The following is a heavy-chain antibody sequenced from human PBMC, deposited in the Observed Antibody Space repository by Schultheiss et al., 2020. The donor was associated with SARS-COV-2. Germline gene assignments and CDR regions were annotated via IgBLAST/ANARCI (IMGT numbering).Heavy chain of an antibody. CDR3: ASYTYYYDSSGYSFDY. CDR2: ISAYNGNT. CDR1: GYTFTSYG. D-gene: IGHD3-22*01. J-gene: IGHJ4*02. Sequence: ASVKVSCKASGYTFTSYGISWVRQAPGQGLEWMGWISAYNGNTNYAQKLQGRVTMTTDTSTSTAYMELSSLRSDDTAVYYCASYTYYYDSSGYSFDYWGQGTLVTVSS. V-gene: IGHV1-18*01.